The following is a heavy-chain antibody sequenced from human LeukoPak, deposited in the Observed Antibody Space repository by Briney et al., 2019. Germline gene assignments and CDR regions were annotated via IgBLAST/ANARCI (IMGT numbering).Heavy chain of an antibody. CDR1: SGSFRTYY. D-gene: IGHD2-2*01. J-gene: IGHJ3*02. CDR2: IFYNEGT. V-gene: IGHV4-59*01. Sequence: TSETLSLTCSVSSGSFRTYYWSWIRQPPGKGLEWIGYIFYNEGTSYNPSLKSRVTISVDTSNNQLSLKVNSVTAADTAMYYCVKSNSRYQPWTLDIWGRGTMVTVSS. CDR3: VKSNSRYQPWTLDI.